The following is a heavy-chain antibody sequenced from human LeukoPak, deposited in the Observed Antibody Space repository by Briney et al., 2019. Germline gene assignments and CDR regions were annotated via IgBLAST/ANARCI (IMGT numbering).Heavy chain of an antibody. CDR3: ARRDIDYAFDI. CDR2: VYPGDSET. V-gene: IGHV5-51*01. J-gene: IGHJ3*02. Sequence: PGESLKISCKASGYPFTTYYIAWVRQLPGKGLEWMGIVYPGDSETRYSPSFQGQVTISADKSISTAYLQWSSLKASDTAMYYCARRDIDYAFDIWGQGTMVTVSS. D-gene: IGHD2-15*01. CDR1: GYPFTTYY.